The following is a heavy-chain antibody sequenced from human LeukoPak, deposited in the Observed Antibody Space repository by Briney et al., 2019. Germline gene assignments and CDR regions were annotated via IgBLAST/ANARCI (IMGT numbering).Heavy chain of an antibody. CDR3: ARGSIVVVVAASGIGDYYYYGMDV. CDR2: INHSGST. D-gene: IGHD2-15*01. V-gene: IGHV4-34*01. CDR1: GGSFSGYY. J-gene: IGHJ6*02. Sequence: KPSETLSLTCAVYGGSFSGYYWSWIRQPPGKGLEWIGEINHSGSTNYNPSLKSRVTISVDTSKNQFSLKLSSVTAADTAVYYCARGSIVVVVAASGIGDYYYYGMDVRGQGTTVTVSS.